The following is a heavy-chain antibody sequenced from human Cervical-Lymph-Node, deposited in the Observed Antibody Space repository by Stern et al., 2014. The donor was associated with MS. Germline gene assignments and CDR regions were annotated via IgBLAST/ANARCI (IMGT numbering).Heavy chain of an antibody. CDR1: GYTFTNYY. D-gene: IGHD6-19*01. J-gene: IGHJ6*02. V-gene: IGHV1-46*01. Sequence: QVQLVQSGAEVKKPGASVKVSCKASGYTFTNYYMHWVRQAPGQGLEWMGIINCSGGSTTYAQKFQGRVTMTRDTSTTTVYMELNSPRSEDTAVYYCAREVAGHRLGMMDVWGQGTTVIVSS. CDR3: AREVAGHRLGMMDV. CDR2: INCSGGST.